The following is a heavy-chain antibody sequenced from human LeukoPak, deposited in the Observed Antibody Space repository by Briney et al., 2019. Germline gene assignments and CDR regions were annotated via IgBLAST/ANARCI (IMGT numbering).Heavy chain of an antibody. CDR1: GGTFSSYA. Sequence: SVKVSCKASGGTFSSYAISWVRQAPGQGLEWMGGIIPIFGTANYAQKFQGRVTITVDESTSTAYMELSSLRSEDTAVYYCAIYDSDFWSGYYEYWGQGTLVTVSS. CDR2: IIPIFGTA. D-gene: IGHD3-3*01. CDR3: AIYDSDFWSGYYEY. J-gene: IGHJ4*02. V-gene: IGHV1-69*13.